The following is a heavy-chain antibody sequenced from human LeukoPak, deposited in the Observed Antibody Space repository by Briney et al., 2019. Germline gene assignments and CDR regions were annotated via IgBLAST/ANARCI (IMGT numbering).Heavy chain of an antibody. CDR2: FNREDDEP. Sequence: ASVKVSCNISGYTLTDFSMHWVRHTPGKGLEWMGGFNREDDEPIYAPHFRGRVTVTEDTSTDTAYMELSSLRSEDTAVYYCATLDSYYDNSGRPLIPDWGQGTLVTVSS. CDR3: ATLDSYYDNSGRPLIPD. J-gene: IGHJ4*02. CDR1: GYTLTDFS. V-gene: IGHV1-24*01. D-gene: IGHD3-22*01.